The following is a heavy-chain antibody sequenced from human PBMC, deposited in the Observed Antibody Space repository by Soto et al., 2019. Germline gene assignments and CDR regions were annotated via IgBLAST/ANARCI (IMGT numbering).Heavy chain of an antibody. Sequence: QVQLVQSGAEVKKPGSSVKVSCKASGGSFSTYGISWVRQAPGQGLEWMGGFLPVFTTAKYAQKFQGRVSITAGESTYTAYMELSSLRSEDTAVYFCARDGVDVSRTTVRHGARDIWGQGTVVTVSS. J-gene: IGHJ3*02. CDR1: GGSFSTYG. V-gene: IGHV1-69*01. D-gene: IGHD4-17*01. CDR2: FLPVFTTA. CDR3: ARDGVDVSRTTVRHGARDI.